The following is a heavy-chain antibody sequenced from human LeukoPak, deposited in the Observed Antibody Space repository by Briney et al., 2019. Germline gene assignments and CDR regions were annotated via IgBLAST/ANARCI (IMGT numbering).Heavy chain of an antibody. D-gene: IGHD3-3*01. CDR1: GFTFSTHS. J-gene: IGHJ4*02. Sequence: GGSLRLSCAASGFTFSTHSMNWVRQAPGKGLEWVSCISSSSSDIYYADSVKGRFTISRDNAKNSLYLQMGSLRAEDTAVYYCARVPGGLEWADFDYWGQGTLVTVSS. CDR3: ARVPGGLEWADFDY. CDR2: ISSSSSDI. V-gene: IGHV3-21*01.